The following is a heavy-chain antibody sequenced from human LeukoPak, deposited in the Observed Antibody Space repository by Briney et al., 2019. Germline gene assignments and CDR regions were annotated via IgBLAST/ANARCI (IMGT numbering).Heavy chain of an antibody. CDR1: GGSISSSNYC. V-gene: IGHV4-39*07. CDR2: ICDSGST. CDR3: ARIGDRGVYFDY. Sequence: SETLSLTCTVSGGSISSSNYCWGWIRQPPGKGLEWIGNICDSGSTYYNPSLKSRVTISLVTSKNLLSLKLSSVTAADTAVYYCARIGDRGVYFDYWGQGTLVTVSS. D-gene: IGHD3-16*01. J-gene: IGHJ4*02.